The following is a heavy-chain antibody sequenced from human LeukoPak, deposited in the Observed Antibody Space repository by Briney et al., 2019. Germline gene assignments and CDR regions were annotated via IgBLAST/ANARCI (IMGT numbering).Heavy chain of an antibody. Sequence: GRSLRLSCAASGFTFSSYGMHWVRQAPGKGLEWVAVISYDGSNKYYADSVKGRFTISRDNSKNTLYLQMNSLRAEDTAVYYCATGDRYSSGVGYWGQGTLVTVSS. D-gene: IGHD6-19*01. CDR2: ISYDGSNK. V-gene: IGHV3-30*03. CDR1: GFTFSSYG. J-gene: IGHJ4*02. CDR3: ATGDRYSSGVGY.